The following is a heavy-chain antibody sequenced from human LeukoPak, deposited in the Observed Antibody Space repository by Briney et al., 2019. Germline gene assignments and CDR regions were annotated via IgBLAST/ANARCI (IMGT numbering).Heavy chain of an antibody. CDR3: ARDHCSSTTCYFED. J-gene: IGHJ4*02. V-gene: IGHV3-20*04. D-gene: IGHD2-2*01. Sequence: PGGSLRLSCVASGFTFDGFGLSWFRQVPGRGLEWVARISWNGANTGYADSVKGRFTISRDNAENSLFLQMNSLTADDTALYYCARDHCSSTTCYFEDWGQGTLVTVSS. CDR1: GFTFDGFG. CDR2: ISWNGANT.